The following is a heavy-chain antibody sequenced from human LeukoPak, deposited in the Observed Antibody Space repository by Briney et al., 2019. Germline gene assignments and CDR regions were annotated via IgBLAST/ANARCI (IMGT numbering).Heavy chain of an antibody. J-gene: IGHJ3*02. CDR2: IKQDGSEK. CDR1: GFTFSSYW. V-gene: IGHV3-7*01. Sequence: GGSLRLSCAASGFTFSSYWMSWVRQAPGKGLGWVANIKQDGSEKYYVDSVKGRFTISRDNAKNSLYLQMNSLRAEDTAVYYCASIQQWLGGKDAFDIWGQGTMVTVSS. D-gene: IGHD6-19*01. CDR3: ASIQQWLGGKDAFDI.